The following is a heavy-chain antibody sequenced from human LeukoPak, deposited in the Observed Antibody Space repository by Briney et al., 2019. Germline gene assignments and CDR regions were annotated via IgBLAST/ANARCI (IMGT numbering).Heavy chain of an antibody. J-gene: IGHJ4*02. CDR2: INSDGSST. V-gene: IGHV3-74*01. D-gene: IGHD5-18*01. Sequence: GGSLRLSCAASGFTLSSYWMHWVRHAPGKGLVWVSRINSDGSSTSYADSVKGRFTISRDNAKNTLYLQMNSLRAEDTAVYYCARLDTAMANPSDYWGQGTLVTVSS. CDR3: ARLDTAMANPSDY. CDR1: GFTLSSYW.